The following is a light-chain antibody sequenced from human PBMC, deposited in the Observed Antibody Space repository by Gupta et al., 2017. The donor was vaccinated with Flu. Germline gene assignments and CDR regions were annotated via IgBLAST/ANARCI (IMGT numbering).Light chain of an antibody. J-gene: IGLJ2*01. CDR1: NSNIGRDT. CDR2: GYN. Sequence: QSVLTQPPSASGTPGPRVTISCSGSNSNIGRDTVNWYQHRPGTAPRLLIYGYNQRASGVPDRFSGSKSGTSASLAISGLQSEDEAEYYCAAWDDSRNGVVFGGGTKLTVL. V-gene: IGLV1-44*01. CDR3: AAWDDSRNGVV.